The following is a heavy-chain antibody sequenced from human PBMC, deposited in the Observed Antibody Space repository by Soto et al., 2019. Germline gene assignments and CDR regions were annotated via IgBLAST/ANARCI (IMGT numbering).Heavy chain of an antibody. CDR2: ISYDGSNK. J-gene: IGHJ4*02. Sequence: QVQLVESGGGVVQPGRSLRLSCAASGFTFSSYGMHWVRQAPGKGLEWVAVISYDGSNKYYADSVKGRFTISRDNSKNTLYLQMNSPRAEDTAVYYCAKDRSIFGVVIGDFDYWGQGTLVTVSS. V-gene: IGHV3-30*18. CDR3: AKDRSIFGVVIGDFDY. CDR1: GFTFSSYG. D-gene: IGHD3-3*01.